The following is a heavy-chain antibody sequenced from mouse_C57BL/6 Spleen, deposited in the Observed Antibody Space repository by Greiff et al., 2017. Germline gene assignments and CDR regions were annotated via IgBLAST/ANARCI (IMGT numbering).Heavy chain of an antibody. D-gene: IGHD1-1*01. CDR1: GYTFTSYW. J-gene: IGHJ3*01. CDR2: IYPGSGST. CDR3: ARDYGSRGWFAY. V-gene: IGHV1-55*01. Sequence: QVQLQQPGAELVKPGASVKMSCKASGYTFTSYWITWVKQRPGQGLEWIGDIYPGSGSTNYNEKFKSKATLTVDPSSSTSYMKLSSLTSEDSAVYYCARDYGSRGWFAYWGQGTLVTVSA.